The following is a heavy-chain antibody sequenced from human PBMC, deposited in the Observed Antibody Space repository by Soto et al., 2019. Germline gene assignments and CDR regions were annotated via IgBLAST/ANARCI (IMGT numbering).Heavy chain of an antibody. D-gene: IGHD3-3*01. CDR1: GFTFSSYA. V-gene: IGHV3-23*01. Sequence: SLRLSCAASGFTFSSYAMSWVRQAPGKGLEWASAISGSGGSTYYADSVKGRFTISRDNSKNTLYLQMNSLRAEDTAVYYCAKGEWLFHSASGDYYGMDVWGQGTTVTVSS. CDR2: ISGSGGST. CDR3: AKGEWLFHSASGDYYGMDV. J-gene: IGHJ6*02.